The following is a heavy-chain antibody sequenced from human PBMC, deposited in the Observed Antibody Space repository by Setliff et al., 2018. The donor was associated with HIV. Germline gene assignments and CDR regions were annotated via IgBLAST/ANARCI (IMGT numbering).Heavy chain of an antibody. J-gene: IGHJ6*02. CDR3: ARPVSKYFYSMDV. V-gene: IGHV4-59*11. Sequence: PSETLSLTCAVYDGSISSHYWSWIRQPPGKGLEWIGSIYYSGSTNYNPSLKSRVTISVDTSKNQFSLKLSSVTAADTAVYYCARPVSKYFYSMDVWGLGTTVTVPS. CDR1: DGSISSHY. CDR2: IYYSGST.